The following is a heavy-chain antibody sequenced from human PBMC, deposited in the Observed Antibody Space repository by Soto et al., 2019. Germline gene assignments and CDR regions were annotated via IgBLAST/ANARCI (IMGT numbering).Heavy chain of an antibody. CDR3: AKSGLYGSGPLLRH. CDR1: GFTFSSYA. V-gene: IGHV3-23*01. CDR2: ISGSGGST. D-gene: IGHD3-10*01. Sequence: EVQLLESGGGLVQPGGSLRLSCAASGFTFSSYAMSWVRQAPGKGLEWVSAISGSGGSTYYADSVKGRFTISRDNSKNTLYLQMNNLRAEDTAVYYCAKSGLYGSGPLLRHWGQGTLVTVSS. J-gene: IGHJ4*02.